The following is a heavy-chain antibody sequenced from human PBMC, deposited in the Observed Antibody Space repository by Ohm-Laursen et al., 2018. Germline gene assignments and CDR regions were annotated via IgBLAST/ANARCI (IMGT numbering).Heavy chain of an antibody. J-gene: IGHJ4*02. V-gene: IGHV3-48*03. CDR1: GSTFSTHE. CDR2: ISSSGSST. Sequence: GSLRLSCSASGSTFSTHEMNWVRQAPGKGLEWVSYISSSGSSTYYGDSVKGRFTISRDNAKNSLYLHMSSLRADDTALYHCARSSERPLRSPSDFWGQGTLVTVSS. D-gene: IGHD4-17*01. CDR3: ARSSERPLRSPSDF.